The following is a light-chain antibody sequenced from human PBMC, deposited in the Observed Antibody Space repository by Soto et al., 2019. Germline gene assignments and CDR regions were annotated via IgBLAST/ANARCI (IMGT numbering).Light chain of an antibody. Sequence: QSVLTQPPSASGTPGQRVTISCSGSSSNIGSNYVYWYQQFPGTAPKLLIYRNNQRPSGVPDRFSASKSGTSASLAISGLRSDDEADYYCAAWDDSLNGHVVFGGGTKLTVL. CDR2: RNN. V-gene: IGLV1-47*01. J-gene: IGLJ2*01. CDR1: SSNIGSNY. CDR3: AAWDDSLNGHVV.